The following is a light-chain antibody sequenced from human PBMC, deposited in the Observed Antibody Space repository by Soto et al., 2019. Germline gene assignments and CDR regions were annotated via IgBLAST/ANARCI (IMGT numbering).Light chain of an antibody. CDR1: QAIRSD. CDR2: AAS. Sequence: DIQMTQSPSSLSASVGATFTITCLASQAIRSDLGWYQQQPGKAPKRLINAASNLQTGVPSRFSGGGSETEFTLTISSLQPEDIATYYCLQYNTYPWTFGQGTKVDIK. J-gene: IGKJ1*01. CDR3: LQYNTYPWT. V-gene: IGKV1-17*01.